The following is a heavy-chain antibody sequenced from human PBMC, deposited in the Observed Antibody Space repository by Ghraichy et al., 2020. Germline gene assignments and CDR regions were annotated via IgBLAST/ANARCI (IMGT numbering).Heavy chain of an antibody. J-gene: IGHJ4*02. CDR3: AGRDTSLDY. D-gene: IGHD1-26*01. CDR1: GFTFSRYW. V-gene: IGHV3-74*01. CDR2: INSDGSIT. Sequence: GGSLRLSCPASGFTFSRYWMHWVRQAPGKGLVWVSRINSDGSITNYADSVKGRFTISRDNAKNTLYLQMNSLRVDDTAVYYCAGRDTSLDYWGRGTLVTFSS.